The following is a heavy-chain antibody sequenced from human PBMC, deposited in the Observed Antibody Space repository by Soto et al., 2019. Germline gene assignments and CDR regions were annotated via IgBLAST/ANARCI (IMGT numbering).Heavy chain of an antibody. CDR2: ISGSGGST. V-gene: IGHV3-23*01. CDR3: ETVYGSGSYYHPFDY. D-gene: IGHD3-10*01. CDR1: GFTFSSYA. J-gene: IGHJ4*02. Sequence: EVQLLESGGGLVQPGGSLRLSCAASGFTFSSYAMSWVRQAPGKGLEWVSAISGSGGSTYYADSVKGRFTISRDNSKNTMYLQMNSLRAEDTAVYYCETVYGSGSYYHPFDYWGQGTLVHVSS.